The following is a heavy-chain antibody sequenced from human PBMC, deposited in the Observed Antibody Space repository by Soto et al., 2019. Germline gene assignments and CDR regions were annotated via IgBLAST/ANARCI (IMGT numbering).Heavy chain of an antibody. V-gene: IGHV4-39*01. CDR2: IYYSGST. CDR3: ARHPDVNWFDP. Sequence: SETLSLTCTVSGGSISSSSYYWAWIRQPPGKGLEWIGSIYYSGSTYYNPSLKSRVTISVDTSKNQFSLKLSSVTAADTAVYYYARHPDVNWFDPWRQGTLDTVSS. J-gene: IGHJ5*02. CDR1: GGSISSSSYY.